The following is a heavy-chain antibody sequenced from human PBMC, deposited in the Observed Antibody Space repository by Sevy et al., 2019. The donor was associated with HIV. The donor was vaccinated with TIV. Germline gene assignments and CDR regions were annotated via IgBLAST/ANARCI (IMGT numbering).Heavy chain of an antibody. D-gene: IGHD2-21*02. Sequence: VSVKVSCKASGYTFTGYYLHLVRQAPGQGLEWMGWINPKSGGTNYAPKFQGRVTMTRDTSISTASMELSRLRSDDTAVYYCTRSAAEAKNFYCGGDCYSDYWGQGTLVTVSS. CDR2: INPKSGGT. CDR1: GYTFTGYY. J-gene: IGHJ4*02. CDR3: TRSAAEAKNFYCGGDCYSDY. V-gene: IGHV1-2*02.